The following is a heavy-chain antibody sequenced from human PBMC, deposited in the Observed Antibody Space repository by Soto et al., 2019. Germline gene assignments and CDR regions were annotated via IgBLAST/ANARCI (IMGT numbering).Heavy chain of an antibody. Sequence: GGSLRLSCAASGFTFSSYAMHWVRQAPGKGLEWVAVISYDGSNKYYADSVKGRFTISRDNSKNTLYLQMNSLRAEDTAVYYCARDGGCRDGYTVGCNWFDPWGQGTLVTVSS. CDR3: ARDGGCRDGYTVGCNWFDP. CDR2: ISYDGSNK. J-gene: IGHJ5*02. CDR1: GFTFSSYA. V-gene: IGHV3-30-3*01. D-gene: IGHD5-12*01.